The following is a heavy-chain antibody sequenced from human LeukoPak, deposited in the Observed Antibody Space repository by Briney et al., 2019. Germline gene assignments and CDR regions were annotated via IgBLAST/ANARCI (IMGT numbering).Heavy chain of an antibody. Sequence: GGSLRLSCAASRFTFSSYSMNWVRQAPGKGLEWISYISSSSSTIYYADSVKGRFTISRDNAKNSLFLQMNGLRAEDTAVYYCARSRAVAGTWGYYFDYWGQGTLVTVSS. J-gene: IGHJ4*02. D-gene: IGHD6-19*01. CDR1: RFTFSSYS. CDR2: ISSSSSTI. V-gene: IGHV3-48*01. CDR3: ARSRAVAGTWGYYFDY.